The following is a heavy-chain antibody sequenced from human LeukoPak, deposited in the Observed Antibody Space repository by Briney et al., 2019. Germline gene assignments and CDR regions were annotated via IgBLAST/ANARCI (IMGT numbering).Heavy chain of an antibody. CDR3: ARNRSGDTMIYDY. Sequence: PGGSLRLSCAASGFTFSSYSMNWVRQAPGKGLEWVSSISSSSSYIYYADSVKGRFTISRDNAKNSLYLQMNSLRAEDTAVYYCARNRSGDTMIYDYWAREPWSPSHQ. J-gene: IGHJ4*02. CDR2: ISSSSSYI. CDR1: GFTFSSYS. V-gene: IGHV3-21*01. D-gene: IGHD3-22*01.